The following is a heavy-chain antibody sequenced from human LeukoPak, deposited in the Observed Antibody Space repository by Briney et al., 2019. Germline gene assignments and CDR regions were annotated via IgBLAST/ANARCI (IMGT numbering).Heavy chain of an antibody. V-gene: IGHV1-18*01. CDR1: GYTFTTYG. CDR3: ARGCFGEILCDN. Sequence: ASVKVSCKISGYTFTTYGINWVRQAPGQGLEWMGWINNKHGNTNYAQKFQGRVTMTTDTSTNTAYMELRSLRSDDTAVYYCARGCFGEILCDNWGQGTLVTVSS. J-gene: IGHJ4*02. CDR2: INNKHGNT. D-gene: IGHD3-10*01.